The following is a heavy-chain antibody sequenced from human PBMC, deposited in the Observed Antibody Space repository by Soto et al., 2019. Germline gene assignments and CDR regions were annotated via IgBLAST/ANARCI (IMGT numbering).Heavy chain of an antibody. J-gene: IGHJ4*02. CDR1: GVTIISYY. CDR3: ASRGGWTWTLDY. V-gene: IGHV4-59*08. D-gene: IGHD2-15*01. Sequence: PSETLSLTCTVSGVTIISYYWSWIRQPTGKGLEWIGYIYYSGSTNYNPSLKSRVTISVDTSKNQFSLKLSSVTAADTAVYYCASRGGWTWTLDYWGKGTLDTVSP. CDR2: IYYSGST.